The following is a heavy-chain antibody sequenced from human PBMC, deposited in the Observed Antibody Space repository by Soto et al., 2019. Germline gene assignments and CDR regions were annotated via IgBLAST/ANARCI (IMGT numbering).Heavy chain of an antibody. CDR2: IYYSGST. J-gene: IGHJ3*02. D-gene: IGHD2-2*01. Sequence: ETLSLTCTVSGGSISSYYWSWIRQPPGKGLEWIGYIYYSGSTNYNPSLKSRVTISVDTSKNQFSLKLSSVTAADTAVYYCARGRGGWFINQLLNAFDIWGQGTMVTVSS. V-gene: IGHV4-59*01. CDR1: GGSISSYY. CDR3: ARGRGGWFINQLLNAFDI.